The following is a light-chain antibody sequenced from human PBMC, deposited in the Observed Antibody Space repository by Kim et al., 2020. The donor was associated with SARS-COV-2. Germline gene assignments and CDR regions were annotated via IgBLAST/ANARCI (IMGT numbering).Light chain of an antibody. Sequence: QSVLTQPPAASGTPGQRVTISCSGSSSNIGSNYVYWYQQLPGTAPKLLIYRNNQRPSGVPDRFSDSKSVTSASLAISGLRSEDEADYYCAAWDDSLSGWVFGGGNQLTVL. CDR1: SSNIGSNY. V-gene: IGLV1-47*01. J-gene: IGLJ3*02. CDR3: AAWDDSLSGWV. CDR2: RNN.